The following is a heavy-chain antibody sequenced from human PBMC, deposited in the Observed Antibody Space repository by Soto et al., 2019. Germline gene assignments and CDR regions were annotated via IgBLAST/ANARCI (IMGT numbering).Heavy chain of an antibody. CDR2: ISYDGSNK. Sequence: SCKASGYTFTGYYMHWVRQAPGKGLEWVAVISYDGSNKYYADSVKGRFTISRDNSKNTLYLQMDSLRAEDTAVYYCARDRALTSYDFWSGYYNYYYYGMDVWGQGTTVTVS. CDR3: ARDRALTSYDFWSGYYNYYYYGMDV. D-gene: IGHD3-3*01. V-gene: IGHV3-30-3*01. J-gene: IGHJ6*02. CDR1: GYTFTGYY.